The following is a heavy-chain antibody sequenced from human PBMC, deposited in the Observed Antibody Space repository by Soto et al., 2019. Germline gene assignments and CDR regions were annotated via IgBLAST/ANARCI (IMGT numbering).Heavy chain of an antibody. V-gene: IGHV3-11*05. CDR2: ISSSSSYT. CDR1: GFTFSDYY. CDR3: ARAAYDSSGYYWSARYYFDY. Sequence: GGSLRLSCAASGFTFSDYYMSWIRQAPGKGLERVSYISSSSSYTNYAESVKGRFTISRDNAKNSLYLQMNSLRAEDTAVYYCARAAYDSSGYYWSARYYFDYWGQGTLVTVSS. J-gene: IGHJ4*02. D-gene: IGHD3-22*01.